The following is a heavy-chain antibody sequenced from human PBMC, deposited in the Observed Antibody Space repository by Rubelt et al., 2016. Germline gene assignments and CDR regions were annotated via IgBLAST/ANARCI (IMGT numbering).Heavy chain of an antibody. J-gene: IGHJ3*01. D-gene: IGHD3-22*01. Sequence: RGESGGDLVQPGGSLRLSCAASGFTVSSSYMSWVRQAPGKGLEWVSHIFGGGSTYYADSVKGRCTISRDHSKNTLFLEMNSLRAEDTAVYYCARDDYHYDSSGHYAPGYAFGVWGQGTMVTVS. CDR1: GFTVSSSY. CDR2: IFGGGST. V-gene: IGHV3-66*01. CDR3: ARDDYHYDSSGHYAPGYAFGV.